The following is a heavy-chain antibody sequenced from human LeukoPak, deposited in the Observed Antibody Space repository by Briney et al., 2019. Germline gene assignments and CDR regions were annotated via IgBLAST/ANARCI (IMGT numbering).Heavy chain of an antibody. CDR3: AKPRTPSYYYGMDV. Sequence: GGSLRLSCAASGFTFSSYAMTWVRQAPGKGLEWVSDISGSGGSTYYADSVKGRFTISRDNSKNTLYLQMNSLRAEDTAVYNCAKPRTPSYYYGMDVWGQGTTVTVSS. CDR2: ISGSGGST. CDR1: GFTFSSYA. V-gene: IGHV3-23*01. J-gene: IGHJ6*02.